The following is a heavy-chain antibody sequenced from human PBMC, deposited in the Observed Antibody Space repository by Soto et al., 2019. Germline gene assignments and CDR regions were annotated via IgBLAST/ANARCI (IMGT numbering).Heavy chain of an antibody. Sequence: PGGSLRLSCAASGFTFSSYSMNWVRQAPGKGLEWVSSISSSSSYIYYADSVKGRFTISRDNAKNSLYLQMNSLRAKDTAVYYCARDGGYCSGGSCYLNYGMDVWGQGTTVTVSS. J-gene: IGHJ6*02. V-gene: IGHV3-21*01. CDR1: GFTFSSYS. CDR2: ISSSSSYI. D-gene: IGHD2-15*01. CDR3: ARDGGYCSGGSCYLNYGMDV.